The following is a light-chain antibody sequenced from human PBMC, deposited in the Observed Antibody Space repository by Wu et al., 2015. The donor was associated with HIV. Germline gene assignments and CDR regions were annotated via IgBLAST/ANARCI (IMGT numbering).Light chain of an antibody. V-gene: IGKV1-27*01. Sequence: DIQMTQSPSSLSASVGDRVTITCRASQNIAYYLAWYQQKPGKVPKLLIYAASTLQSGVPSRFSGSRSGTEFTLTISSLQPEDFATYYCLQDYNYPLTFGGGTKVEIK. CDR3: LQDYNYPLT. CDR1: QNIAYY. CDR2: AAS. J-gene: IGKJ4*01.